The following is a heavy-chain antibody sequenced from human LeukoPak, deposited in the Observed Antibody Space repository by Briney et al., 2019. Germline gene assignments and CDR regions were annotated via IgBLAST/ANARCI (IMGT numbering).Heavy chain of an antibody. CDR1: GYTFTSYG. D-gene: IGHD1-26*01. CDR2: ISAYNGNT. J-gene: IGHJ6*02. V-gene: IGHV1-18*01. CDR3: ARGPGIVGATVYYYYYGMDV. Sequence: ASVKVSCKASGYTFTSYGISWVRQAPGQGLEWMGWISAYNGNTNYAQKLQGRVTMTTDTFTSTAYMELRSLRSDDTAVYYCARGPGIVGATVYYYYYGMDVWGQGTTVTVSS.